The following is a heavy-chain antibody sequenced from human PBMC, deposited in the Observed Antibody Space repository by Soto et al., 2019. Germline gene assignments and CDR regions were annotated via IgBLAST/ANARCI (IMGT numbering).Heavy chain of an antibody. V-gene: IGHV3-7*05. J-gene: IGHJ3*02. Sequence: EVQLEESGGGLVQPGGSLRLSCAASGFTLGTYWMTWVRQAPGKGLEWVANIKQDESKKSYLDSVRGRFTISRDNARNSLYLQMNSLRGEDTGLYYCARDVSPGSSSLYLDAFDIWGQGTMVIVSS. CDR2: IKQDESKK. D-gene: IGHD3-10*01. CDR3: ARDVSPGSSSLYLDAFDI. CDR1: GFTLGTYW.